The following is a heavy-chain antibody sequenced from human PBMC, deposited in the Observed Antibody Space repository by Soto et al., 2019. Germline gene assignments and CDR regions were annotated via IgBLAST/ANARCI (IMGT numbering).Heavy chain of an antibody. CDR1: GYTLTELS. Sequence: TSVKVSCKVSGYTLTELSMHWVRQAPGKGLEWMGGFDPEDGETIYAQKFQGRVTMTEDTSTDTAYVELSSLRSEDTAVYYCATARLTGGVIAPIAYWGQGTLVTVSS. CDR3: ATARLTGGVIAPIAY. J-gene: IGHJ4*02. V-gene: IGHV1-24*01. CDR2: FDPEDGET. D-gene: IGHD3-16*02.